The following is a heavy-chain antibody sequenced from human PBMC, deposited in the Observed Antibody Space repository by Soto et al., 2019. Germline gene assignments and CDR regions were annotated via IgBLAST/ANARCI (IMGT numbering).Heavy chain of an antibody. CDR3: ARYGIGGTTFRGYLDY. CDR1: EFIFSGYG. V-gene: IGHV3-33*01. CDR2: IWQDGSNK. J-gene: IGHJ4*02. Sequence: QVHLVESGGGVVQPGRSLRLSCAVPEFIFSGYGMHWIRQAPGKGLEWVAIIWQDGSNKYYADSVKGRFTISRDNPNKMLFLQMDSLRAEDTAVYFCARYGIGGTTFRGYLDYWGQGTPVIVSS. D-gene: IGHD3-10*01.